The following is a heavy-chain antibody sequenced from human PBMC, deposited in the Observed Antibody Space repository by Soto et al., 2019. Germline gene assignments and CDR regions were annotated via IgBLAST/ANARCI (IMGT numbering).Heavy chain of an antibody. CDR2: ISAYNGNT. CDR1: GYTFTSYG. J-gene: IGHJ4*02. Sequence: QVQLVQSGAEVKKPGASVKVSCKASGYTFTSYGISWVRQAPGQGLEWMGWISAYNGNTNYAQKLQGRVTMTTDTSARRAYLELRSLISDDTAVYYCARGQREYYYDSSGYTYWGQGPLVTVSS. CDR3: ARGQREYYYDSSGYTY. D-gene: IGHD3-22*01. V-gene: IGHV1-18*01.